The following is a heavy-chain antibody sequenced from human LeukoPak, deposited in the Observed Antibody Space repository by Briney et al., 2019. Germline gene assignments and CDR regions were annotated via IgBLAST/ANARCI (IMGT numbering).Heavy chain of an antibody. CDR1: GGTFSSYT. CDR3: ARLLWFGELFSYYYGMDV. CDR2: IIPILGIA. D-gene: IGHD3-10*01. Sequence: SVKVSCKASGGTFSSYTFSWVRQAPGQGLEWMGRIIPILGIANYAQKFQGRVTITADKSTSTAYMELSSLRSEDTAVYYCARLLWFGELFSYYYGMDVWGQGTTVTVSS. V-gene: IGHV1-69*02. J-gene: IGHJ6*02.